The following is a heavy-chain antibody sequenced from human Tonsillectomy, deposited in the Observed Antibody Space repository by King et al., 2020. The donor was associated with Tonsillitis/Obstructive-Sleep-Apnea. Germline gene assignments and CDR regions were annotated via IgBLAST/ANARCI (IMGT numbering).Heavy chain of an antibody. J-gene: IGHJ4*02. CDR1: GFTFSSYS. CDR2: ISSRSSYI. Sequence: VQLVESGGGLVKPGGSLRVSCAASGFTFSSYSMNWVRQAPGKGLEWVSSISSRSSYIYYADSVKGRFTISGDNAKNSLHLQMNSLRAEDTAVYYCARATSSGWYLFDYWGQGILVTVSS. D-gene: IGHD6-19*01. CDR3: ARATSSGWYLFDY. V-gene: IGHV3-21*01.